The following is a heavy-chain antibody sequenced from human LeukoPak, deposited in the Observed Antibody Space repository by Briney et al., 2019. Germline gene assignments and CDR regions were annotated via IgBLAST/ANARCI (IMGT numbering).Heavy chain of an antibody. CDR1: GFAFSRYA. Sequence: PGGSLRLSCAASGFAFSRYAMSWVRQAPGKGLEGGSGITGSGGSTYNADSVKGRFTISRDNSKNTLYLQMNSLRAEDTAIYYCAKFYSGGWYYFDYWGQGTLVTVSS. J-gene: IGHJ4*02. CDR3: AKFYSGGWYYFDY. CDR2: ITGSGGST. V-gene: IGHV3-23*01. D-gene: IGHD6-19*01.